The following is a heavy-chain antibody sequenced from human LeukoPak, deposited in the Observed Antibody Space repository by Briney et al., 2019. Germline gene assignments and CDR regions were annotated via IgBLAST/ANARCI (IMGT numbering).Heavy chain of an antibody. CDR2: INPNSGGT. CDR3: ARALRPHYYDSSGYYYERFDY. Sequence: ASVKVSCKASGYTFTGYYMHWVRQAPGQGLEWMGWINPNSGGTNYAQKFQGRVTMTRDTSISTAYMELSRLRSEDTAVYYCARALRPHYYDSSGYYYERFDYWGQGTLVTVSS. V-gene: IGHV1-2*02. D-gene: IGHD3-22*01. J-gene: IGHJ4*02. CDR1: GYTFTGYY.